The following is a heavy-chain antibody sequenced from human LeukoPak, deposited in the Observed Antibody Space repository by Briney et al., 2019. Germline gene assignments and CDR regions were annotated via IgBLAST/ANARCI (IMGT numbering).Heavy chain of an antibody. J-gene: IGHJ5*02. V-gene: IGHV3-7*03. CDR2: IKTDGSEK. D-gene: IGHD3-10*01. CDR3: ARDYNGHFP. Sequence: GGSLRLSCEASGFTFSSYWMSWVRQAPGKGLEWVANIKTDGSEKYYVDSVKGRFTISRDNAKNSLYLQMNSLRAEDTAVYYCARDYNGHFPWGQGTLVTVSS. CDR1: GFTFSSYW.